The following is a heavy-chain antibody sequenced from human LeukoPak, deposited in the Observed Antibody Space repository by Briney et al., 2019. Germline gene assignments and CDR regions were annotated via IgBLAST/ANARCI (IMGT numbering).Heavy chain of an antibody. CDR1: GGSISSSSYY. CDR2: IYYSGST. Sequence: PSETLSLTCTVSGGSISSSSYYWGWIRQPPGKGLEWIGSIYYSGSTNYNPTLKSRVTISVDTSKKQFSLKLSSVTVADTAVYYCARGGYCSGGSCYSNWFDPWGQGTLVIVSS. CDR3: ARGGYCSGGSCYSNWFDP. D-gene: IGHD2-15*01. V-gene: IGHV4-39*07. J-gene: IGHJ5*02.